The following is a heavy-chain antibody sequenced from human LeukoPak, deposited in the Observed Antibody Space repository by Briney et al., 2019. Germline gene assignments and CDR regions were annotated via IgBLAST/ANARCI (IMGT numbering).Heavy chain of an antibody. CDR2: IYSGGST. Sequence: PGGSLRLSCAASGFTVSSNYMSWVRQAPGKGLEWVLVIYSGGSTYYADSVKGRFTISQDNSKNTLYQQMNSLRGEDTAVYYCAKQGPYGSGPYFDYWGQGALVTVSS. J-gene: IGHJ4*02. V-gene: IGHV3-53*01. CDR1: GFTVSSNY. D-gene: IGHD3-10*01. CDR3: AKQGPYGSGPYFDY.